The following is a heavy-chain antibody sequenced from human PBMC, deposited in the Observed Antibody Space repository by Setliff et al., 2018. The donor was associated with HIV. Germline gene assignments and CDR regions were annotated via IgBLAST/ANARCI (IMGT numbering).Heavy chain of an antibody. CDR1: GGSISSDY. Sequence: LSLTCTVSGGSISSDYWSWIRQPPGKGLEWIGYIYYSGSTNYNPSLKSRVTISVATSKNQFSLKLNSVTTADTTVYYCARSRTSSGYYGVTGYGMDVWGQGTTVTVSS. J-gene: IGHJ6*02. D-gene: IGHD3-22*01. CDR2: IYYSGST. CDR3: ARSRTSSGYYGVTGYGMDV. V-gene: IGHV4-59*01.